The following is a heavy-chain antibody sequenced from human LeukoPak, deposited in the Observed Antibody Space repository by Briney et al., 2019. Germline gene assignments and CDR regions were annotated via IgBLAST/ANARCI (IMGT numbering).Heavy chain of an antibody. Sequence: PGRSLRLSCAASGFTFDDYAMHWVRQAPGKGLEWVSGISWNSGSIGYADSVKGRFTISRDNAKNSLYLQMNSLRAEDMALYYCAKDIGGGGITIFGVVPPAGFDYWGQGTLVTVSS. V-gene: IGHV3-9*03. CDR1: GFTFDDYA. D-gene: IGHD3-3*01. CDR3: AKDIGGGGITIFGVVPPAGFDY. J-gene: IGHJ4*02. CDR2: ISWNSGSI.